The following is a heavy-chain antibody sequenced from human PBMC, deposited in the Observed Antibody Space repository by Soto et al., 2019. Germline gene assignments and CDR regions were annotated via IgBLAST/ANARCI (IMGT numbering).Heavy chain of an antibody. CDR3: AKDSRDKSPARDPFDP. J-gene: IGHJ5*02. V-gene: IGHV3-23*01. Sequence: EVQLLESGGGFIQPGGSLRLSCEASGFTFSTYAMSWVRQAPGKGLEWVSTISGGGSNKYYADSVKGRFTISRDNSKSTLFLQMSSLRAEDTAVYYCAKDSRDKSPARDPFDPWGQRTLVTVSS. CDR2: ISGGGSNK. CDR1: GFTFSTYA.